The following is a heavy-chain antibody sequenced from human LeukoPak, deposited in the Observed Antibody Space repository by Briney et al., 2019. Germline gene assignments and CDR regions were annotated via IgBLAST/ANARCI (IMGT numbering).Heavy chain of an antibody. CDR2: IYYSGST. CDR3: ARVVYDSSGYYPLIFDY. CDR1: GGSISRYY. J-gene: IGHJ4*02. Sequence: SETLSLTCTVSGGSISRYYWSWLRQPPGKGLEWIGYIYYSGSTNYNPSLKSRVTISVDTSKNQFSLELSSVTAADTAVYYCARVVYDSSGYYPLIFDYWGQGTLVTVSS. D-gene: IGHD3-22*01. V-gene: IGHV4-59*01.